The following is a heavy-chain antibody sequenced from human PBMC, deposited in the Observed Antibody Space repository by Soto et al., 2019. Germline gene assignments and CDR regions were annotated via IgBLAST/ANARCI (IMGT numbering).Heavy chain of an antibody. J-gene: IGHJ6*03. V-gene: IGHV1-69*02. D-gene: IGHD6-13*01. CDR1: GGTFSSYT. Sequence: QVQLVQSGAEVKKPGSSVKVSCKASGGTFSSYTISWVRQAPGQGLEWLGRIIPILGIANYAQKFQGRVTITADKSTSTAYMELSSLRSEDTAVYYCARLYSSSAYYYYYMDVWGKGTTVTVSS. CDR3: ARLYSSSAYYYYYMDV. CDR2: IIPILGIA.